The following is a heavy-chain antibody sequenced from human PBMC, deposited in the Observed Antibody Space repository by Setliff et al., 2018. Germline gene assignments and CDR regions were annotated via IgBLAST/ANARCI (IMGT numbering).Heavy chain of an antibody. J-gene: IGHJ6*02. CDR1: GYSISSGYY. CDR2: IYHSGST. CDR3: ARGAGYSSRWYIYYYGMDV. Sequence: SETLSLTCAVSGYSISSGYYWGWIRQPPGKGLEWIGSIYHSGSTYYNPSLKSRVTISVDTSKNQFSLKLSSVTAADTAVYYCARGAGYSSRWYIYYYGMDVWGQGTTVTVSS. V-gene: IGHV4-38-2*01. D-gene: IGHD6-13*01.